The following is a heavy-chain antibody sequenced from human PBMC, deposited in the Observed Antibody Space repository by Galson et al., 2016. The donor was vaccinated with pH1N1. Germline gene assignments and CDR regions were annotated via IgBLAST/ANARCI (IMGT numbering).Heavy chain of an antibody. J-gene: IGHJ5*02. CDR2: INGRGTST. V-gene: IGHV3-23*01. CDR1: GFAFNYFA. Sequence: SLRLSCAASGFAFNYFAMTWVRQAPGKGLVWVSSINGRGTSTYYTDSVKGRFTISRDNSRSTLYLQLSALTADDTAVYYCAKEGRWYGGNWFDPWGQGTQVTVSS. CDR3: AKEGRWYGGNWFDP. D-gene: IGHD3-10*01.